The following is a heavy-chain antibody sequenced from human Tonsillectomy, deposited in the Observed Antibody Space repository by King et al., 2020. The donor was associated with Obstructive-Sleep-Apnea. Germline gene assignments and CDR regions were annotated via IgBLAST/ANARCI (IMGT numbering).Heavy chain of an antibody. D-gene: IGHD6-13*01. CDR3: ARDTLPYSSTWHWYFDL. CDR2: IYHSGST. Sequence: QLQESGPGLVKPSETLSLTCTVSGYSITSTYYWGWIRQPPGKGLEWIGTIYHSGSTYYNPSLKSRVTISEDTSKNQFSLKLNSVTAADTAVYYCARDTLPYSSTWHWYFDLWGRGTLVTVSS. J-gene: IGHJ2*01. V-gene: IGHV4-38-2*02. CDR1: GYSITSTYY.